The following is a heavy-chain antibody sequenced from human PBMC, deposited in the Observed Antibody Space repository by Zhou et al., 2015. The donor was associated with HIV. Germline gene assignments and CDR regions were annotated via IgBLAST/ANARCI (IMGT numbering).Heavy chain of an antibody. J-gene: IGHJ6*02. Sequence: LVQSGTEVRKPGSSVKVSCKASGGTFSGSDLSWVRQAPGQGLEWMGRITPMFDIHNYAEKFRARLNITVDRHTSXAYMDLSSLXSEDTAVYYCARASVAVTVTSSYYAMDVWGQGTTVIVSS. CDR2: ITPMFDIH. CDR3: ARASVAVTVTSSYYAMDV. D-gene: IGHD6-19*01. CDR1: GGTFSGSD. V-gene: IGHV1-69*17.